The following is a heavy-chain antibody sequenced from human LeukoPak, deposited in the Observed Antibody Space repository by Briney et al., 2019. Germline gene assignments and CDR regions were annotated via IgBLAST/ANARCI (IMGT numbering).Heavy chain of an antibody. D-gene: IGHD1-26*01. V-gene: IGHV3-21*01. J-gene: IGHJ4*02. CDR1: GFTFSSYS. CDR3: ANGLVGATTLLGGFDY. CDR2: ISSSSSYI. Sequence: PGGSLRLSCAASGFTFSSYSMNWVRQAPGKGLEWVSSISSSSSYIYYADSVKGRFTISRDNAKNSLYLQMNSLRAEDTAVYYCANGLVGATTLLGGFDYWGQGTLVTVSS.